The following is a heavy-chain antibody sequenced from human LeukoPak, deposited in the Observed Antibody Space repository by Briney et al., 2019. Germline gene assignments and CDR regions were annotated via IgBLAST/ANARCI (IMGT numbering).Heavy chain of an antibody. CDR2: ISGSGGST. CDR1: GFTFSSYA. Sequence: PGGSLRLSCAASGFTFSSYAMSWVRQAPGKGLEWVSAISGSGGSTYYADSVKGRFTISRDNSKNTLYLQMNSLRAEDTAVYYCAQTSRYYYGSGSSFDYWGQGTLVTVSS. V-gene: IGHV3-23*01. D-gene: IGHD3-10*01. CDR3: AQTSRYYYGSGSSFDY. J-gene: IGHJ4*02.